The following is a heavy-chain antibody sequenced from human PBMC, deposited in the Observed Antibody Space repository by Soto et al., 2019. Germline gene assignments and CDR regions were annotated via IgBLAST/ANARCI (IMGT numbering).Heavy chain of an antibody. CDR2: INPNSGGT. V-gene: IGHV1-2*04. J-gene: IGHJ6*02. D-gene: IGHD3-3*01. CDR1: GYTFTSYY. CDR3: ARDRKYYDFWSGYSEKIFGGYYYYGMDV. Sequence: ASVKVSCKASGYTFTSYYMHWVRQAPGQGLEWMGWINPNSGGTNYAQKFQGWVTMTRDTSISTAYMELSRLRSDDTAVYYCARDRKYYDFWSGYSEKIFGGYYYYGMDVWGQGTTVTVSS.